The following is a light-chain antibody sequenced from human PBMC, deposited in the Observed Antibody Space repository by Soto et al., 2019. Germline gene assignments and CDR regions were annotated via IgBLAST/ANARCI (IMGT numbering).Light chain of an antibody. CDR1: SSDIGGYNF. CDR2: EVN. Sequence: QSALTQPASVSGSPGQSITISCTGTSSDIGGYNFVSWYQHHPGKAPKLMIYEVNNRPSGVSSRFSGSKSGNTASLTISGLQTEDEAEYYCSSFTTSSTLVVFGGGTKLTVI. J-gene: IGLJ2*01. CDR3: SSFTTSSTLVV. V-gene: IGLV2-14*01.